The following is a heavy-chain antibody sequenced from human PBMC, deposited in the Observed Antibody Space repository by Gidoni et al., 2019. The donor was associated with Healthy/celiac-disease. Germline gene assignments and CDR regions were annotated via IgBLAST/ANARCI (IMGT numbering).Heavy chain of an antibody. CDR3: TSDSSSWYSEYFQH. V-gene: IGHV3-15*01. Sequence: EVQLVESGGGLVKPGGSLRLSCAASGFTFSNAWMSWVRPAPGKGLEWVGRIKSKTDGGTTDYAAPVKGRFTISRDDSKNTLYLQMNSLKTEDTAVYYCTSDSSSWYSEYFQHWGQGTLVTVSS. J-gene: IGHJ1*01. CDR1: GFTFSNAW. CDR2: IKSKTDGGTT. D-gene: IGHD6-13*01.